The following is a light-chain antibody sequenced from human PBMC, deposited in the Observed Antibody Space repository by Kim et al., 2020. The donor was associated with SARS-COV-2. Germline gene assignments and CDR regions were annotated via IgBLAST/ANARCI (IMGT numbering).Light chain of an antibody. J-gene: IGKJ1*01. CDR1: QSVSSN. V-gene: IGKV3-15*01. CDR2: GAS. CDR3: HQYNDWPRA. Sequence: EIAMTQSPATLSVSPGERATLFCRASQSVSSNLAWYQQKPGQAPRLLIYGASTRATGIPARFSGSGSGTEFTLTISSLQSEDFAVYYCHQYNDWPRAFGQGTKVDIK.